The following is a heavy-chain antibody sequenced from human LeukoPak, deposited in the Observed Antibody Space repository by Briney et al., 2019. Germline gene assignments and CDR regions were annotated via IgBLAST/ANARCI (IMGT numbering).Heavy chain of an antibody. CDR2: ISSSGSAI. D-gene: IGHD6-19*01. CDR1: GFTFSNFD. J-gene: IGHJ4*02. V-gene: IGHV3-48*03. CDR3: ARDRSGWYYFDY. Sequence: GGSLRLSCAASGFTFSNFDINWVRQAPGKWLEWISYISSSGSAIYYADSVKGRFTISRDNAKNSLYLQMNSLRAEDTAVYYGARDRSGWYYFDYWGQGTLVTVSS.